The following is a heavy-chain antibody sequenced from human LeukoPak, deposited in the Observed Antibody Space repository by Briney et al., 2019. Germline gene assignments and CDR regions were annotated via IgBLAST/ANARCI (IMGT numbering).Heavy chain of an antibody. J-gene: IGHJ4*02. V-gene: IGHV3-66*02. CDR1: GFPVSGNY. Sequence: PGGSLRLSCAVSGFPVSGNYMNWVRQAPGKGLEWVSLIYSDDGTYYADSVKGRFTISRDNSKNALYLQMNSLRTEDTAVYYCAASIVADFWGQGTLVTVSS. D-gene: IGHD5-12*01. CDR3: AASIVADF. CDR2: IYSDDGT.